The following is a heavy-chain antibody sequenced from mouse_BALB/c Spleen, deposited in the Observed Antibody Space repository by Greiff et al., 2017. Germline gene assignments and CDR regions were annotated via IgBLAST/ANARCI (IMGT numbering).Heavy chain of an antibody. CDR2: ISSGGSYT. J-gene: IGHJ4*01. V-gene: IGHV5-6-4*01. Sequence: EVQLVESGGGLVKPGGSLKLSCAASGFTFSSYTMSWVRQTPEKRLEWVATISSGGSYTYYPDSVKGRFTISRDNAKNTLYLQMSSLKSEDTAMYYCTREGDSSGYGAMDYWGQGTSVTVSS. CDR3: TREGDSSGYGAMDY. D-gene: IGHD3-2*01. CDR1: GFTFSSYT.